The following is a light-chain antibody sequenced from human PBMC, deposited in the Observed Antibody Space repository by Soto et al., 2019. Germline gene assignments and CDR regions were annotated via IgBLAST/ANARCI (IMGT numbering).Light chain of an antibody. CDR3: SSHTSTNTLL. CDR2: GTN. CDR1: RSNIGAGYD. Sequence: QSVLTQPPSVSGAPGQRVTISCTGSRSNIGAGYDVHWYQQLPGTAPKLLIYGTNNRPSGVPDRFSGSKSGMSASLAITGLQPEDETDYYCSSHTSTNTLLFGGGTKLTVL. J-gene: IGLJ2*01. V-gene: IGLV1-40*01.